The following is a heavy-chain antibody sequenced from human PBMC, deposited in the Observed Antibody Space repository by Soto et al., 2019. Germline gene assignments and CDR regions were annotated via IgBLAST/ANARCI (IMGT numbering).Heavy chain of an antibody. V-gene: IGHV4-59*01. D-gene: IGHD3-22*01. J-gene: IGHJ6*02. CDR3: ARTYYYDSSGYYGTTSAYYGMDV. Sequence: PSETLSLTCTVSGGSISSYYWSWIRQPPGKGLEWIGYIYYSGSTNYNPSLKSRVTISVDTSKNQFSLKLSSVTAADTAVYYCARTYYYDSSGYYGTTSAYYGMDVWGQGTTVTVS. CDR2: IYYSGST. CDR1: GGSISSYY.